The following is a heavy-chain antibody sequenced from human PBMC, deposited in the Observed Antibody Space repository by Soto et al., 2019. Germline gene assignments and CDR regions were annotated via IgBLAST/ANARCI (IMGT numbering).Heavy chain of an antibody. CDR1: GFTFSSYT. J-gene: IGHJ6*02. D-gene: IGHD5-18*01. CDR2: ILYDGGNK. CDR3: ARDNGYSHGHGMDV. V-gene: IGHV3-30-3*01. Sequence: RGGSLRLSCAASGFTFSSYTIHWVRQAPGKGLEWVALILYDGGNKYYADSVKGGFTISRDNSKNTLYLQTNSLRAEDTAVYYCARDNGYSHGHGMDVWGQGTTVTVSS.